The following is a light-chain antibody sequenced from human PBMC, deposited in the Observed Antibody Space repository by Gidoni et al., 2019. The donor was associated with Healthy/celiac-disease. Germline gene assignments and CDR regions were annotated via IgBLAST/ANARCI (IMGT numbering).Light chain of an antibody. Sequence: DIQMTQSPSSLSASVGDRVTITCRASQSINNYLNWYQQKPGKAPKLLIYAASTLQSGVPSRFSGRGSGTEFTLTISRLQPEDFATYTCQQSYTTPLTFGGGTKVEIK. CDR2: AAS. CDR3: QQSYTTPLT. J-gene: IGKJ4*01. V-gene: IGKV1-39*01. CDR1: QSINNY.